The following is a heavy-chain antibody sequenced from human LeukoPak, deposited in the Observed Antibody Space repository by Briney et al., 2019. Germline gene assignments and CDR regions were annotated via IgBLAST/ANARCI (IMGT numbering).Heavy chain of an antibody. CDR3: ARGLSYRYDSSGRTY. Sequence: GRSLRLSCAASGFTFSSYSMNWVRQAPGKGLEWVSYISSSSSTIYYADSVKGRFTISRDSAKNSLYLQMNSLRAEDTAVYYCARGLSYRYDSSGRTYWGQGTLVTVSS. J-gene: IGHJ4*02. D-gene: IGHD3-22*01. V-gene: IGHV3-48*04. CDR2: ISSSSSTI. CDR1: GFTFSSYS.